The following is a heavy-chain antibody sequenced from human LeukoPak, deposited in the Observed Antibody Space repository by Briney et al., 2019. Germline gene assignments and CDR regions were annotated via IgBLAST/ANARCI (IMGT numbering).Heavy chain of an antibody. CDR3: ARDYGIQLWSNYFDY. D-gene: IGHD5-18*01. J-gene: IGHJ4*02. CDR2: INSDGSST. CDR1: GFTFSSYW. V-gene: IGHV3-74*01. Sequence: GGSPRLSCAASGFTFSSYWMNWVRQAPGKGLVWVSRINSDGSSTSYADSVKGRFTISRNNAKNTLYLQMNSLRAEDTAVYYCARDYGIQLWSNYFDYWGQGTLVTVSS.